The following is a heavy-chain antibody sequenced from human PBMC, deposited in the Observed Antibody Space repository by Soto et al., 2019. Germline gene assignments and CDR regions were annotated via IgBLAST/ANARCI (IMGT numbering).Heavy chain of an antibody. V-gene: IGHV1-8*02. CDR3: TRNLYNSGDFDH. CDR1: GYTFTDYD. CDR2: MTPKSGYT. D-gene: IGHD1-20*01. Sequence: QVQLMQSGAEVRKPGASVKVSCKASGYTFTDYDINWVRQATGQGLEWLGWMTPKSGYTSYAQKFQGRVTLTRDTSRGTAYMELSSLTSEDTAVYYCTRNLYNSGDFDHWGQGTLVTVSS. J-gene: IGHJ4*02.